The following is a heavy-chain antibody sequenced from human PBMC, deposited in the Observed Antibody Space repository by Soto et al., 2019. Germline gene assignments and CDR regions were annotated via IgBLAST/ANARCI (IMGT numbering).Heavy chain of an antibody. V-gene: IGHV5-51*01. D-gene: IGHD3-16*01. J-gene: IGHJ3*02. CDR1: GYNFTSYW. Sequence: GEALKISCKGSGYNFTSYWIGWGRQMPGEALEWMGIIYPGDSDTRYSPSFQGQVTISADKSISTAYLQWSSLKASDTAMYYCASHGVITFGGGSRAFDIWGQGTMVTVSS. CDR3: ASHGVITFGGGSRAFDI. CDR2: IYPGDSDT.